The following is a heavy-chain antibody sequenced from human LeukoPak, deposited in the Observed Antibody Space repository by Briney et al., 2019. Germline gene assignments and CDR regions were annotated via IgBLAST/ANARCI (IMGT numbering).Heavy chain of an antibody. CDR2: ISTDGNNK. CDR3: ARSMPNHSMRAWWPLGYFDY. D-gene: IGHD2-15*01. Sequence: GRSLRLSYVASEFSFSTYAMHWVRQAPGKGLEWMAIISTDGNNKYYADSVRGRFTISRDNSKNTLFLQMTSLRAEDTAVYYCARSMPNHSMRAWWPLGYFDYWGQGTLVTVSS. J-gene: IGHJ4*02. CDR1: EFSFSTYA. V-gene: IGHV3-30-3*01.